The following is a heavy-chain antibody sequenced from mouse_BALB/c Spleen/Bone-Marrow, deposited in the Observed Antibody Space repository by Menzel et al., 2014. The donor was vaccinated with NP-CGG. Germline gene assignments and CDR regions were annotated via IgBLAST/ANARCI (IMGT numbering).Heavy chain of an antibody. CDR1: GYTFTSYW. D-gene: IGHD2-4*01. V-gene: IGHV1S127*01. CDR2: IDPSDSYT. J-gene: IGHJ2*01. CDR3: TRDDYGY. Sequence: LVESGAELVKPGASVKMSCKASGYTFTSYWMHWVKQRPGQGLEWIGTIDPSDSYTSYNQKFKGKATLTVDTSSSXAYMQLSSLTSEDSAVYYCTRDDYGYWGQGTTLTVSS.